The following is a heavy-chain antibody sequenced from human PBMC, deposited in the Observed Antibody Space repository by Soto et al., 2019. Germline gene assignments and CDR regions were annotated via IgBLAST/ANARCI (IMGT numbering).Heavy chain of an antibody. CDR1: GGTFSSYA. CDR2: IIPIFGTA. Sequence: QVQLVQSGAEVKKPGSSVKVSCKASGGTFSSYAISWVRQAPGQGLEWMGGIIPIFGTAKYAQKFQGRVTITADKSTSTAYMELSSLRSEDTAVYYCARVYYYGSGSSYYGMDVWGQGTTVTVSS. V-gene: IGHV1-69*06. J-gene: IGHJ6*02. D-gene: IGHD3-10*01. CDR3: ARVYYYGSGSSYYGMDV.